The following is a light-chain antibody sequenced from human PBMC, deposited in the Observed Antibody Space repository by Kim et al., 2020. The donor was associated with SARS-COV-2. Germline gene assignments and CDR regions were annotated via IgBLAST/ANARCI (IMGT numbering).Light chain of an antibody. J-gene: IGLJ1*01. V-gene: IGLV2-14*03. CDR2: DVS. CDR3: CSYARGSAYV. CDR1: SSDVGDYDY. Sequence: QSALTQPASVSGSPGQSITISCTGTSSDVGDYDYVSWYQQHPGKAPKLIISDVSNRPSGVSSRFSGSKCGNTASLTISGLQDEDEADYYCCSYARGSAYVFGTGTKVTVL.